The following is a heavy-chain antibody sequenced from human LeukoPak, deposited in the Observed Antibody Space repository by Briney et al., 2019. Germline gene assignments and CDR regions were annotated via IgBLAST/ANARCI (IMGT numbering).Heavy chain of an antibody. V-gene: IGHV4-59*08. CDR3: AREAVAGMYYFDY. CDR2: IHYSGST. Sequence: SETLSLTCTVSGGXISGYYWSWIRQPPGEGLEWIGYIHYSGSTNYNPSLKSRVTISVDTSKIQFSLKLSSVTAADTAVYYCAREAVAGMYYFDYWGQGTLVTVSS. D-gene: IGHD6-19*01. J-gene: IGHJ4*02. CDR1: GGXISGYY.